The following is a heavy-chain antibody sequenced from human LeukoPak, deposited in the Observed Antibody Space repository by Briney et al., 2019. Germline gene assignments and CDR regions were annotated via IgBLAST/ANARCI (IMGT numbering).Heavy chain of an antibody. V-gene: IGHV1-2*06. CDR2: ISPDNGVT. Sequence: ASVKVSCKTSGYTFTDYHLYWVRQAPGQGPEWMGRISPDNGVTKIAQKFQGRVTMTRDTSINTIYMELGRLTGDDTAVYYCARKTTALDYWGQGTQISV. CDR1: GYTFTDYH. D-gene: IGHD4-17*01. CDR3: ARKTTALDY. J-gene: IGHJ4*02.